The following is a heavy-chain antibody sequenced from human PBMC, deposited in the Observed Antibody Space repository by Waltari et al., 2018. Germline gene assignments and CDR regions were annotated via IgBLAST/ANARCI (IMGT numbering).Heavy chain of an antibody. CDR1: GFNVGSNY. CDR3: TSPPTY. CDR2: VYPAGNT. V-gene: IGHV3-53*01. Sequence: EVQLLESGGGLIQPGGSLRLSCAVSGFNVGSNYMRWVRQAPGKGLEWVSVVYPAGNTYYADSVKGRFTISRDSSDNTFSLQMNNLKVEDTAVYYCTSPPTYWGQGTQVTVSS. J-gene: IGHJ4*02.